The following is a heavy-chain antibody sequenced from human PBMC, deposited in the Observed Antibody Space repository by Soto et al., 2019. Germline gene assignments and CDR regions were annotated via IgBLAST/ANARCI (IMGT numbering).Heavy chain of an antibody. J-gene: IGHJ4*02. Sequence: EVQLVESGGGLVQPGGSLRLSCAASGFTFSSSEMNWVRQAPGKGLEWVSYISSTGSLIYYADSVKGRFTISRDNAKNSLSLQMNSLRAEDTAVYYCARAFQPGLYWGQGTLVTVSA. V-gene: IGHV3-48*03. CDR2: ISSTGSLI. CDR1: GFTFSSSE. CDR3: ARAFQPGLY.